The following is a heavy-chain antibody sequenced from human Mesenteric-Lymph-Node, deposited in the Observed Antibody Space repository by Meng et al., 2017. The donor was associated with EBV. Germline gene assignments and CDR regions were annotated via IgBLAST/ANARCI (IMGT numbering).Heavy chain of an antibody. D-gene: IGHD4-17*01. J-gene: IGHJ5*02. Sequence: QVQLQQWGAGLLKPSETLSLTCTVSGGSVSSGSYYWSWIRQPPGKGLEWIGYIYYSGSTNYNPSLKSRVTISVDTSKNQFSLKLSSVTAADTAVYYCARATVKNWFDPWGQGTLVTVSS. V-gene: IGHV4-61*01. CDR2: IYYSGST. CDR1: GGSVSSGSYY. CDR3: ARATVKNWFDP.